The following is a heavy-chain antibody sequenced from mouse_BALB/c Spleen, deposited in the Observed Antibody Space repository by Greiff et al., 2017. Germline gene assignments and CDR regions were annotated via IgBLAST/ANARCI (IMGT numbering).Heavy chain of an antibody. CDR2: ISSGGSYT. Sequence: EVKVVESGGGLVKPGGSLKLSCAASGFTFSSYAMSWVRQSPEKRLEWVAEISSGGSYTYYPDTVTGRFTISRDNAKNTLYLEMSSLRSEDTAMYYCAREDPYGDYYAMDYWGQGTSVTVSS. V-gene: IGHV5-9-4*01. CDR1: GFTFSSYA. J-gene: IGHJ4*01. CDR3: AREDPYGDYYAMDY. D-gene: IGHD2-10*02.